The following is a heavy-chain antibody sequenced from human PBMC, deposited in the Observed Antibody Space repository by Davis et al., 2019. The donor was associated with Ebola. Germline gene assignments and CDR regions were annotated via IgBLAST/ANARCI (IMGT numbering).Heavy chain of an antibody. CDR2: INPSGGST. CDR1: GYTFTGYY. CDR3: ARGPLYYYGSGTGDY. V-gene: IGHV1-46*01. Sequence: ASVKVSCKSSGYTFTGYYMHWVRQAPGQGLEWMGIINPSGGSTSYAQKFQGRVTMTRDTSTSTVYMELRSLRSDDTAVYYCARGPLYYYGSGTGDYWGQGTLVTVSS. D-gene: IGHD3-10*01. J-gene: IGHJ4*02.